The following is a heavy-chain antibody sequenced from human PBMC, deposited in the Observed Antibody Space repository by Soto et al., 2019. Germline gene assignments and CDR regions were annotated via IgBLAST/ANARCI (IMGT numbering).Heavy chain of an antibody. D-gene: IGHD2-15*01. CDR3: AGGTGAYFDY. Sequence: EVQLVETGGGLIQPGGSLRLSCAASGFAVSSNYMSWVRQAPGKGLEWVSVIYSDGNTYYADSVKGRFIISRDNSKNTMYLQMNSLIAEDTAVYYCAGGTGAYFDYWGQGTLVTVSS. CDR2: IYSDGNT. CDR1: GFAVSSNY. J-gene: IGHJ4*02. V-gene: IGHV3-53*02.